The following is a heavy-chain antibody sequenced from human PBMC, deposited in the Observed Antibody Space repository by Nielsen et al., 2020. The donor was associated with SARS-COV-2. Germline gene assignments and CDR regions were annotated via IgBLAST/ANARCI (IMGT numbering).Heavy chain of an antibody. CDR3: ARMDVGPTFEKWFDP. Sequence: ASVKVSCKASGYTFTGYYMHWVRQAPGQGLEWMGWINPNSGGTNYAQKFQGRVTMTTDTSTSTMTTDTSTSTAYMELRSLRSDDTAVYYCARMDVGPTFEKWFDPWGQGTLVTVSS. D-gene: IGHD1-26*01. CDR1: GYTFTGYY. V-gene: IGHV1-2*02. CDR2: INPNSGGT. J-gene: IGHJ5*02.